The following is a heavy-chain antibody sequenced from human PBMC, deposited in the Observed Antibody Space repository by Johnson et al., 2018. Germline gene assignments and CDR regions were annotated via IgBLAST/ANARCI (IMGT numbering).Heavy chain of an antibody. J-gene: IGHJ3*02. D-gene: IGHD5-12*01. CDR3: AREHSGSDPFNI. CDR1: GFSFSNYG. Sequence: VQLQESGGGLVQPGGSLRLSCVASGFSFSNYGMNWVRQAPGKGLEWVSSISAGTTYYADPRKGRFPISRDNSKNTLYLQMNSLRAGDTAVYYCAREHSGSDPFNIWGQGTMVTVSS. CDR2: ISAGTT. V-gene: IGHV3-38*02.